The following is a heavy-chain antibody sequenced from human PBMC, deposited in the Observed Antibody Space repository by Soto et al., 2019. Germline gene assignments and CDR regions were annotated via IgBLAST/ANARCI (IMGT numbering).Heavy chain of an antibody. Sequence: GGSLRLSCAASGFTFSNYWMTWVRQAPGRGLEWVANIKQDGSEKYYVDSVRGRFTISRDNAKNSLFLQMNSLRAEDTAVYYCARSHSSSSEVDPWGHGTLVTVSS. J-gene: IGHJ5*02. D-gene: IGHD6-6*01. V-gene: IGHV3-7*03. CDR2: IKQDGSEK. CDR3: ARSHSSSSEVDP. CDR1: GFTFSNYW.